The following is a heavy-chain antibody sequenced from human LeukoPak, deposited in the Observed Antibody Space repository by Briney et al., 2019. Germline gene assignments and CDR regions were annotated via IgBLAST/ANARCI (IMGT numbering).Heavy chain of an antibody. J-gene: IGHJ4*02. D-gene: IGHD5-24*01. Sequence: PSETLSLTCAVYGGSFSGYYWSWIRQPPGKGLEWIGEINHSGSINYNPSLKSRVTMSVDTSKNQLSLTLTSVTAADTAVYYRTATPYRDGPLNYWGQGTLVTVSS. CDR2: INHSGSI. CDR3: TATPYRDGPLNY. V-gene: IGHV4-34*01. CDR1: GGSFSGYY.